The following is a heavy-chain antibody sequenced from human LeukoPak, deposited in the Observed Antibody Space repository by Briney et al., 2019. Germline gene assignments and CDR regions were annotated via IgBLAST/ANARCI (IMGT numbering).Heavy chain of an antibody. V-gene: IGHV4-4*02. CDR1: GGSITSTNY. D-gene: IGHD1/OR15-1a*01. Sequence: PSESLSLTCGVSGGSITSTNYWTWVRQPPGKGLEWIGEVNLQGSTNYNPSLMGRVAISVDMSENHISLQLTSVTAADTAVYYCARQRVNKWNNLWSFDYWGQGTLVTVSS. CDR3: ARQRVNKWNNLWSFDY. J-gene: IGHJ4*02. CDR2: VNLQGST.